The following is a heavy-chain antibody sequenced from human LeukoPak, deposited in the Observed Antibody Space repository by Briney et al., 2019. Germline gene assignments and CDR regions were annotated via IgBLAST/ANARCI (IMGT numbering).Heavy chain of an antibody. V-gene: IGHV3-30*18. CDR3: ANPAPPGAFDI. CDR1: RFTFSSYG. CDR2: ISYDGSNK. Sequence: PGGSLRLSCAASRFTFSSYGMHWVRQAPGKGLEWVAVISYDGSNKYYADSVKGRFTISRDNSKNTLYLQMNSLRAEDTAVYCANPAPPGAFDIWGQGTMVTVSS. J-gene: IGHJ3*02.